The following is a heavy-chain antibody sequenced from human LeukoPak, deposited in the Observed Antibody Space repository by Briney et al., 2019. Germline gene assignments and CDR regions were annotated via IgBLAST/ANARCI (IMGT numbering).Heavy chain of an antibody. V-gene: IGHV3-33*01. J-gene: IGHJ6*02. CDR2: IWYDGSYK. CDR1: GFTFSTYG. CDR3: ARGLDV. Sequence: GGSLRLSCAASGFTFSTYGMHWVRQAPGKGLEWVAVIWYDGSYKYYADSVKGRFTISRDNSKNTLYLQMNSLRAEDTAVYYCARGLDVWGQGTTVTVSS.